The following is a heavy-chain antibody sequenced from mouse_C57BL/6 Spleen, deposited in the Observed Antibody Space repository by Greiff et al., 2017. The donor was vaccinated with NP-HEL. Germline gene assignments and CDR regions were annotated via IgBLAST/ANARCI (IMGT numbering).Heavy chain of an antibody. J-gene: IGHJ4*01. V-gene: IGHV7-3*01. CDR3: ASRAYYSNYESAMDY. CDR2: IRNKANGYTT. CDR1: GFTFTDYY. D-gene: IGHD2-5*01. Sequence: EVKLQESGGGLVQPGGSLSLSCAASGFTFTDYYMSWVRQPPGKALEWLGFIRNKANGYTTEYSASVKGRFTISRDNSQSILYLQMNALRAEDSATYYCASRAYYSNYESAMDYWGQGTSVTVSS.